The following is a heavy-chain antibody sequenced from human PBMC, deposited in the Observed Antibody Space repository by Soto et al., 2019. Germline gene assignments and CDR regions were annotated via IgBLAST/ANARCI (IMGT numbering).Heavy chain of an antibody. D-gene: IGHD5-12*01. CDR2: VYYTGST. Sequence: SETLSLTCTVSGGSVRSSIYYWAWIHHPPGKGLEWVGSVYYTGSTFYNPSLKSRITMSVDTSRNPFSLSVDTSKNRFSLKLTSVSAADTAVYYCARSEYSGAYPEAFDIWGQGTMVTVSS. CDR3: ARSEYSGAYPEAFDI. CDR1: GGSVRSSIYY. V-gene: IGHV4-39*02. J-gene: IGHJ3*02.